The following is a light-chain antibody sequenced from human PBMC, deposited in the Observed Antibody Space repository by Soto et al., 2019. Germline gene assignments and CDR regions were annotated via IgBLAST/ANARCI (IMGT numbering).Light chain of an antibody. Sequence: DIQLTQTPSTLSASVGDEVTITCRASQTISRWLAWYQQKPGRAPKLLIYDASTLESGVPSRFSGSGSETEFTLTISRLQPDDFATYYYQQYNTYYSFGQGTKLEIK. J-gene: IGKJ2*03. V-gene: IGKV1-5*01. CDR3: QQYNTYYS. CDR2: DAS. CDR1: QTISRW.